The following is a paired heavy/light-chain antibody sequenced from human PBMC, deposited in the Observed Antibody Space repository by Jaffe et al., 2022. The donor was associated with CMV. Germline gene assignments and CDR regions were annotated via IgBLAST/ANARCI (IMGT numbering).Light chain of an antibody. CDR2: AAS. V-gene: IGKV1-12*01. CDR1: QGISPW. J-gene: IGKJ3*01. Sequence: DLQMTQSPSSVSASVGDRVTITCRASQGISPWLAWYQQKPGKAPNLLIYAASNLQSGVPSRFSGSGSGTDFTLTISSLQPEDFASYYCLQTHTFPFTFGPGTRVDVK. CDR3: LQTHTFPFT.
Heavy chain of an antibody. J-gene: IGHJ5*02. CDR1: GFTLSNHW. Sequence: EVQLVESGGGLVQPGGSLRLSCAASGFTLSNHWMTWVRQAPGKGLEWVANIKEDGSAKYYVDSVKGRFTISRDNAKNSLYLQMNSLRAEDTAVYFCARVAAAGRGLDLWGQGTLVTVSS. CDR2: IKEDGSAK. D-gene: IGHD6-13*01. CDR3: ARVAAAGRGLDL. V-gene: IGHV3-7*01.